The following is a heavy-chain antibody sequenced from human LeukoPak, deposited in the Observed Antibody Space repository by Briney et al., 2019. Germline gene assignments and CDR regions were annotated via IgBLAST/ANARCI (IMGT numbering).Heavy chain of an antibody. J-gene: IGHJ4*02. V-gene: IGHV3-30*18. Sequence: GRSLRLSCAASGFTFSSYGMHWVRQAPGKGLEWVAVMSYDGSNKYYADSVKGRFTISRDNSKNTLYLQMNSLRAEDTAVYYCAKVGRWLQLNAGGIDYWGQGTLVTVSS. D-gene: IGHD5-24*01. CDR3: AKVGRWLQLNAGGIDY. CDR1: GFTFSSYG. CDR2: MSYDGSNK.